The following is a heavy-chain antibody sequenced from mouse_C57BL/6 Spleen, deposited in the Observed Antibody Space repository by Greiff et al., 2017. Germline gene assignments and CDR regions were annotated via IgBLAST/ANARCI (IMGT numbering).Heavy chain of an antibody. Sequence: EVQLVESGGGLVQPKGSLKLSCAASGFSFNTYAMNWVSQAPGKGLEWVARIRSKSNNYATYYADSVKDRFTISRDDSESMLYLQMNNLKPEDTAMYYGVRGVTGTGWYFDFWGTGTTVTVSS. CDR3: VRGVTGTGWYFDF. CDR2: IRSKSNNYAT. D-gene: IGHD4-1*01. V-gene: IGHV10-1*01. CDR1: GFSFNTYA. J-gene: IGHJ1*03.